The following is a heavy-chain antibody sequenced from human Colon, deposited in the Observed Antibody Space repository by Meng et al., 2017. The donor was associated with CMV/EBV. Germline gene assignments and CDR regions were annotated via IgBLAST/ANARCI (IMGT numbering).Heavy chain of an antibody. D-gene: IGHD1-26*01. CDR1: GFSLSSHW. J-gene: IGHJ4*02. CDR2: INRDGRTT. CDR3: ARDFVGATEY. V-gene: IGHV3-74*01. Sequence: LSGAASGFSLSSHWIHWVRQAPGKGLVWVSRINRDGRTTNYAGSVRGRFTISRDSAKNTLYLQMNSLRAEDTAVYYCARDFVGATEYWGQGTLVTVSS.